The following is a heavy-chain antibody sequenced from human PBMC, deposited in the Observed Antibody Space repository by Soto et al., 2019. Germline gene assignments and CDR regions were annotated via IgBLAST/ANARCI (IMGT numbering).Heavy chain of an antibody. CDR2: ISAYNGIT. Sequence: QVRLVQSGIEVKKPGASVKVSCKTSGYTFSTYAISWVRQAPGQGLEWMGWISAYNGITVYAQVFQGRVTMTTNTSTSTAYLELTSLRSDDTAVYYCARSGGGSDNWGQGTLVTVSS. CDR3: ARSGGGSDN. CDR1: GYTFSTYA. J-gene: IGHJ4*02. D-gene: IGHD3-16*01. V-gene: IGHV1-18*01.